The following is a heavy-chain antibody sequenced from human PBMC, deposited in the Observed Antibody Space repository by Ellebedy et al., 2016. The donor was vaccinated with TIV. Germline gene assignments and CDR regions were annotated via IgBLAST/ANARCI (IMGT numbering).Heavy chain of an antibody. CDR3: ARTRGGEFDF. CDR1: GLTFSGDW. D-gene: IGHD3-10*01. Sequence: GGSLRLSXAASGLTFSGDWMTWVRQAPGKGLEWVANINGDGSAIQYADSVEGRFTISRDNAKNSLYLQMNSLRVEDTAVYFCARTRGGEFDFWGQGSLVTVSS. J-gene: IGHJ4*02. V-gene: IGHV3-7*01. CDR2: INGDGSAI.